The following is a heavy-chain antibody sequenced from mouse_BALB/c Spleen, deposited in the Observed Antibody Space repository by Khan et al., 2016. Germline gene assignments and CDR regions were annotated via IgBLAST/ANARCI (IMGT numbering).Heavy chain of an antibody. CDR3: ARGGQGNYAYYAVDY. V-gene: IGHV2-9*02. CDR1: GFSLTNYG. D-gene: IGHD1-1*01. J-gene: IGHJ4*01. Sequence: VELVESGPGLVAPSQSLSITCTVSGFSLTNYGVHWVRQPPGKGLDWLGVIWPGGTTNYNSALMSRLSISKDNFKSQVFLKMNSLQTEDTAMYYCARGGQGNYAYYAVDYWGQGTSVTVSS. CDR2: IWPGGTT.